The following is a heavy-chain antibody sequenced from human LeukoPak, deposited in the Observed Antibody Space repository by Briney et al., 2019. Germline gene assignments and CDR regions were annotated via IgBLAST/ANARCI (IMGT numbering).Heavy chain of an antibody. V-gene: IGHV4-34*01. CDR3: ASGGSWQQLWVYFDY. J-gene: IGHJ4*02. D-gene: IGHD5-18*01. Sequence: SETLSLTCAVYGGSFSGYYWSWIRQPPGKGLEWIGEINHSGSTNYNPSLKSRVTISVDTSKNQFSLKLSSVTAADTAVYYCASGGSWQQLWVYFDYWGQGTLVTVSS. CDR1: GGSFSGYY. CDR2: INHSGST.